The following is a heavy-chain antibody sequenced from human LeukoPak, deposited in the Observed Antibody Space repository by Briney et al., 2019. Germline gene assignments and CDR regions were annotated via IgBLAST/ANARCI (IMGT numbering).Heavy chain of an antibody. D-gene: IGHD6-19*01. CDR2: ISGSGGSR. J-gene: IGHJ4*02. CDR1: GFTFSSYA. CDR3: AKDGIAVAGTSAWY. Sequence: GGSLTLSCAASGFTFSSYAMTWVRQAPGKGLEWVSGISGSGGSRYYADSVKGRFSISRDNSKNTVHLQMNSLRAEDTAVYYCAKDGIAVAGTSAWYWGQGTQVTASS. V-gene: IGHV3-23*01.